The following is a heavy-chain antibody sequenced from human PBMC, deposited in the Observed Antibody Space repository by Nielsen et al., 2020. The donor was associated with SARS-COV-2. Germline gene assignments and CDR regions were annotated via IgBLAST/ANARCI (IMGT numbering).Heavy chain of an antibody. D-gene: IGHD6-19*01. Sequence: WIRQPPGKGLEWIGEIYHSGSTNYNPSLKSRVTISVDKSKNQFSLKLSSVTAADTAVYYCARAKVTGYSSGWIIVGHSSGSSGGWFDPWGQGTLVTVSS. V-gene: IGHV4-4*02. CDR2: IYHSGST. CDR3: ARAKVTGYSSGWIIVGHSSGSSGGWFDP. J-gene: IGHJ5*02.